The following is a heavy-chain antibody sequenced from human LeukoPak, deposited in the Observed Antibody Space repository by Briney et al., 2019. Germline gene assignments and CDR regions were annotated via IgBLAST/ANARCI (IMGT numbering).Heavy chain of an antibody. D-gene: IGHD3-3*01. CDR1: GYSFTTYW. V-gene: IGHV5-51*01. CDR2: IYPGDSET. CDR3: ARHFKDFWSGYSVSNDPFDC. Sequence: GESLKISCKGSGYSFTTYWISWVRQMPGKGLEWMGVIYPGDSETRYSPSFQGQVTISADKSINTAYLQWSSLKASDTAMYYCARHFKDFWSGYSVSNDPFDCWGQGTLVTVSS. J-gene: IGHJ4*02.